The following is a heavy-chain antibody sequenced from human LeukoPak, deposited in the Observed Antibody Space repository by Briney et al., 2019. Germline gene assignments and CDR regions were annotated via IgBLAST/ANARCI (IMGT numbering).Heavy chain of an antibody. D-gene: IGHD3-16*02. Sequence: SETLSLTCAVSGYSISSGYCWGWIRQPPGKGLEWIGSMCHSGSTYYYPSLKSRVTISVDTSKNQFSLKLSSVTAADTAVYYCAGALGGPYDYVWGTYRYPFDYWGQGTLVTVSS. CDR2: MCHSGST. CDR1: GYSISSGYC. V-gene: IGHV4-38-2*01. J-gene: IGHJ4*02. CDR3: AGALGGPYDYVWGTYRYPFDY.